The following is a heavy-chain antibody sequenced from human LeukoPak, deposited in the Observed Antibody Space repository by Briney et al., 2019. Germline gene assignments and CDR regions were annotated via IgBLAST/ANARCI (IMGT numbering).Heavy chain of an antibody. CDR3: AMDPGSGVRGWFDP. CDR1: GFTLSTYA. Sequence: HPGGSLRLSCAASGFTLSTYAMSWVRQTPGKGLEWVSAISGSGGSTYYADSAKGRFTISRDSSKNTLNLQMNSLRAEDTAVYYCAMDPGSGVRGWFDPWGQGTLVTVSS. D-gene: IGHD3-10*01. CDR2: ISGSGGST. V-gene: IGHV3-23*01. J-gene: IGHJ5*02.